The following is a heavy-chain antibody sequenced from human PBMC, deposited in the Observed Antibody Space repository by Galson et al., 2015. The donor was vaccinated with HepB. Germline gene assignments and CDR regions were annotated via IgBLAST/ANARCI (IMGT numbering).Heavy chain of an antibody. Sequence: SGAEVKKPGESLKISCKGSGSSFTSYWIGWVRQMPGKGLEWLGIIYPGDSDTRYSPSFQGQVTISADKSISTAYLQWRSLKASDTAMSDCARLRDGYNPFDYWGQGTLVTVSS. CDR2: IYPGDSDT. D-gene: IGHD5-24*01. V-gene: IGHV5-51*01. J-gene: IGHJ4*02. CDR1: GSSFTSYW. CDR3: ARLRDGYNPFDY.